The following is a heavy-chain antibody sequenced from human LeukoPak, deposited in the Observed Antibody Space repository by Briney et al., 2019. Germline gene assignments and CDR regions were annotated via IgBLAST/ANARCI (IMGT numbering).Heavy chain of an antibody. CDR2: INPNSGGT. Sequence: GASVKVSCKASGYTFTGYYMHWVRQAPGQGLEWMGWINPNSGGTNYAQKLQGRVTMTRDTSISTAYMELSRLRSDDTAVYYCARDLFNSGGQDYWGQGTLVTVSS. CDR3: ARDLFNSGGQDY. J-gene: IGHJ4*02. D-gene: IGHD6-19*01. V-gene: IGHV1-2*02. CDR1: GYTFTGYY.